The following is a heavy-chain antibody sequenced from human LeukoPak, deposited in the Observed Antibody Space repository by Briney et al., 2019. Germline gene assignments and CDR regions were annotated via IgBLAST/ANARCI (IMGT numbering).Heavy chain of an antibody. Sequence: PGGSLRLSCAASGFTVSSTYMSWLRQVPGKGLEWVSSISSSSSYIYYADSVKGRFTISRDNAKNSLYLQMNSLRAEDTAVYYCARHIAVAGTPFDYWGQGTLVTVSS. CDR3: ARHIAVAGTPFDY. V-gene: IGHV3-21*04. J-gene: IGHJ4*02. D-gene: IGHD6-19*01. CDR2: ISSSSSYI. CDR1: GFTVSSTY.